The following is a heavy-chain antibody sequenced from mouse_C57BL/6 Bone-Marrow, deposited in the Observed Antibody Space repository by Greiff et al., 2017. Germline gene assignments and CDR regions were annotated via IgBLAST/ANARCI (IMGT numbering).Heavy chain of an antibody. CDR2: IRNKANGYTT. Sequence: EVKLVESGGGLVQPGGSLSLSCAASGFTFTDYYMSWVRQPPGKALEWLGFIRNKANGYTTEYSASVKGRFTISRDNSQSILYLQMNALRAEDSATYDCARRGNYEGYYAMDYWGQGTSVTVSS. J-gene: IGHJ4*01. CDR3: ARRGNYEGYYAMDY. CDR1: GFTFTDYY. V-gene: IGHV7-3*01. D-gene: IGHD2-1*01.